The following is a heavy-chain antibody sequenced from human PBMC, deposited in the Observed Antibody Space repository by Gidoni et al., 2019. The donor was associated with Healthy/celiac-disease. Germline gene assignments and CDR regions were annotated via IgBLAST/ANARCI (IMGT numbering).Heavy chain of an antibody. V-gene: IGHV3-23*01. CDR2: ISGSGGST. D-gene: IGHD3-22*01. CDR1: GFTFSSYA. CDR3: AKEGGSYYDSSGYGDAFDI. J-gene: IGHJ3*02. Sequence: EVQLLESGGGLVQPGGSLRLSWAASGFTFSSYAMSWVRQAPGKGLGWVSAISGSGGSTYYADSVKGRFTISRDNSKNTLYLQMNSLSAEDTAVYYCAKEGGSYYDSSGYGDAFDIWGQGTMVTVSS.